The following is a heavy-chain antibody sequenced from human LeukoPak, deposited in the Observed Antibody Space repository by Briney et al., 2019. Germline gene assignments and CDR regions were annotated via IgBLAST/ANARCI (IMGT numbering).Heavy chain of an antibody. J-gene: IGHJ4*02. D-gene: IGHD6-19*01. Sequence: GGSLRLSCAASGFTFSSYAMSWFRQAPGKGLEWVSVISGSGDSTYYADSVKGRFTISRDNSKNTLYLQMNSLRAEDTAVHYCAKDKQWLDQYYFDYWGQGTLVTVSS. CDR1: GFTFSSYA. V-gene: IGHV3-23*01. CDR2: ISGSGDST. CDR3: AKDKQWLDQYYFDY.